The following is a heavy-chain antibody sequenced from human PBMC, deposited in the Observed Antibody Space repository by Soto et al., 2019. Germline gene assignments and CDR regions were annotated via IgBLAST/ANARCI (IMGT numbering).Heavy chain of an antibody. CDR1: GFTFSSYA. J-gene: IGHJ6*02. D-gene: IGHD2-2*02. CDR2: ISGSGGST. CDR3: AKDDIVVVPAAIKDYYYYGMDV. V-gene: IGHV3-23*01. Sequence: GGSLRLSCAASGFTFSSYAMSWVRQAPGKGLERVSAISGSGGSTYYADSVKGRFTISRDNSKNTLYLQMNSLRAEDTAVYYCAKDDIVVVPAAIKDYYYYGMDVWGQGTTVTVSS.